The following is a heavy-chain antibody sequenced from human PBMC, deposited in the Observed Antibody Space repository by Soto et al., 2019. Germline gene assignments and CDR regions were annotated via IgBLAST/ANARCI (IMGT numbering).Heavy chain of an antibody. CDR2: INSRSSVI. Sequence: GGSLRLSCAASGFTFSSYSINWVRQAPGKGLEWISYINSRSSVIRYADSVQGRFIISRDNAKNSLYLQMNSLKDEDSAVYYCVRDLNWGFDYWGLGALVTVSS. V-gene: IGHV3-48*02. CDR3: VRDLNWGFDY. D-gene: IGHD7-27*01. CDR1: GFTFSSYS. J-gene: IGHJ4*02.